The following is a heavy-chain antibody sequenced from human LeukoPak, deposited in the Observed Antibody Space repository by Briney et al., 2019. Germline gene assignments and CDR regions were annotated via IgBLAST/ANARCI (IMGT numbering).Heavy chain of an antibody. CDR2: IYTSGST. V-gene: IGHV4-4*07. J-gene: IGHJ3*02. CDR3: ARDTEAARPDLDAFDI. D-gene: IGHD6-6*01. Sequence: SETLSLTCTVSGGSIGRYYWSWVRQSPGKGLEWIGRIYTSGSTNYNPSLKSRVTMSVDTSKNQFSLKLSSVTAADTAVYYCARDTEAARPDLDAFDIWGQGTMVTVSS. CDR1: GGSIGRYY.